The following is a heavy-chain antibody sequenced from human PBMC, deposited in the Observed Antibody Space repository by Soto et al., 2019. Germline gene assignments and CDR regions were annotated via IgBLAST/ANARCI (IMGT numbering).Heavy chain of an antibody. D-gene: IGHD4-4*01. CDR3: ARVASDYINSVDH. Sequence: EVQLLESGGGLVQPGGSLRLSCAASGFTFNAYAMTWVRQAPGKGLEWFSAIGGSGGNRYYAASVKGRFTISRDNSKDTVDLQMNRLRVEDTAVYYCARVASDYINSVDHWGQGILVTVSS. CDR1: GFTFNAYA. CDR2: IGGSGGNR. V-gene: IGHV3-23*01. J-gene: IGHJ4*02.